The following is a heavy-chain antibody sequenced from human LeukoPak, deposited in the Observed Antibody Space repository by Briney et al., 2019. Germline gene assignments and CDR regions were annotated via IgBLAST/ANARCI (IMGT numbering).Heavy chain of an antibody. CDR3: AKRSSSTTYYFDN. CDR1: GFSFSTYA. J-gene: IGHJ4*02. V-gene: IGHV3-23*01. D-gene: IGHD1-1*01. Sequence: GGSLRLSCAASGFSFSTYAMSWVRQAPGKGLEWVSTSGISGGTYYSDSVKGRFTISRDKSKNTLYLQMNSLGTEDTALYYCAKRSSSTTYYFDNWGQGTLVTVSS. CDR2: SGISGGT.